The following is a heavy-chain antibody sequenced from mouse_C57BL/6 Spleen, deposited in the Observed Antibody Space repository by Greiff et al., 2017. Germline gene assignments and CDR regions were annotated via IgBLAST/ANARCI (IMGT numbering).Heavy chain of an antibody. J-gene: IGHJ4*01. Sequence: EVKLVESEGGLVQPGSSMKLSCTASGFTFSDYYMAWVRQVPEKGLEWVANINYDGSSTYYLDSLKSRFIISRDNAKNIQYLQMSSLKSEDTATYYCARDNYYGSSYDAMDYCGQGTSVTVSS. CDR3: ARDNYYGSSYDAMDY. CDR2: INYDGSST. V-gene: IGHV5-16*01. CDR1: GFTFSDYY. D-gene: IGHD1-1*01.